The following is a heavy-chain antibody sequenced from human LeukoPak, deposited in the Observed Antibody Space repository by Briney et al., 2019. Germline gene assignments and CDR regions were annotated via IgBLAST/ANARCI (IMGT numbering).Heavy chain of an antibody. V-gene: IGHV4-59*01. Sequence: SETLSLTCTVSGGSISSYYWSWIRQPPGKGLEWIGYIYYSGSTNYNPSLKSRVTISVDTSKNQFSLKLSSVTAADTAVYCCARDLWDYDSSSYFDYWGQGTLVTVSS. CDR3: ARDLWDYDSSSYFDY. CDR1: GGSISSYY. J-gene: IGHJ4*02. D-gene: IGHD3-22*01. CDR2: IYYSGST.